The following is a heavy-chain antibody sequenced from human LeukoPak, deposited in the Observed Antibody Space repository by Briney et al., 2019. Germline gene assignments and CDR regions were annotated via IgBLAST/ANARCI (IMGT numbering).Heavy chain of an antibody. CDR2: ISISGDTI. V-gene: IGHV3-48*01. CDR1: GFMLGGYN. Sequence: GGSLRLSCTVSGFMLGGYNMNWVRQAPGKGLEWISYISISGDTIYYADSVKGRFTISRDNAKNSLYLQMSSLRAEDTAVYYCGRLPTLNNQVLYTSWDAFDIWGRGTMVSVSS. J-gene: IGHJ3*02. CDR3: GRLPTLNNQVLYTSWDAFDI. D-gene: IGHD2-2*02.